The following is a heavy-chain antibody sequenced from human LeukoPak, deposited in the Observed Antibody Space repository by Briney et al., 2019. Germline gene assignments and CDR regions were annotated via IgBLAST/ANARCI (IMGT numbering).Heavy chain of an antibody. Sequence: ASVKVSCKASGYTFTGYYMHWVRQAPGQGLEWMGWINPNSGGTNYAQKFQGRVTMTRDTSISTAYMELSRLRSDDTVVYYCARDGDIVVVPAAIFDPWGQGTLVTVSS. V-gene: IGHV1-2*02. CDR1: GYTFTGYY. CDR3: ARDGDIVVVPAAIFDP. D-gene: IGHD2-2*01. CDR2: INPNSGGT. J-gene: IGHJ5*02.